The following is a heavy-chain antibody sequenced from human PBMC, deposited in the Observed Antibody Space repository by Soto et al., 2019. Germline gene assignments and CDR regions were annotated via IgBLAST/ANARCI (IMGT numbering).Heavy chain of an antibody. D-gene: IGHD1-26*01. CDR2: IWHDGSYK. V-gene: IGHV3-33*01. Sequence: QVQMVESGGGVVQPGRSLRLSCAVSGFTFSSDGMHWVRQAPGKGLEWVAVIWHDGSYKYYADSVKGRFTISRDNSKNTLYLQMNSLRAEDTAVYYCARDVGAGAFEYWGQGTLVTVSS. J-gene: IGHJ4*02. CDR1: GFTFSSDG. CDR3: ARDVGAGAFEY.